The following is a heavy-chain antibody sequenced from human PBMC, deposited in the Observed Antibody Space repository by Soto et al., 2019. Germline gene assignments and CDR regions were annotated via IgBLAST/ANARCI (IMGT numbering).Heavy chain of an antibody. D-gene: IGHD1-26*01. CDR2: IYYSGST. V-gene: IGHV4-59*01. CDR3: ARDSGPWGWELRD. J-gene: IGHJ4*02. Sequence: QVQLQESGPGLVKPSETLSLTCTVSGGSISSYYWSWIRQPPGKGLEWIGYIYYSGSTNYHPSLKSRVTISVDTSKNQFSLKLSSVTAADTAVYYCARDSGPWGWELRDWGQGTLVTVSS. CDR1: GGSISSYY.